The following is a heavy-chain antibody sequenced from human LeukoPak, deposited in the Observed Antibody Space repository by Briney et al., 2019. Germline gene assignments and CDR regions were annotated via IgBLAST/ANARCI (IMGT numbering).Heavy chain of an antibody. V-gene: IGHV3-66*01. D-gene: IGHD2-2*01. CDR3: ASGVIVPSAIKSSWDV. J-gene: IGHJ6*02. CDR2: MYTAGRT. CDR1: GFNVSTNY. Sequence: GGSLRLSCAASGFNVSTNYMTWVRQAAGRGPEWVSVMYTAGRTYYADSVKGRFTISRDNSKNMIYLQMNSLRVEDTGVYYCASGVIVPSAIKSSWDVWGQGTTVTVSS.